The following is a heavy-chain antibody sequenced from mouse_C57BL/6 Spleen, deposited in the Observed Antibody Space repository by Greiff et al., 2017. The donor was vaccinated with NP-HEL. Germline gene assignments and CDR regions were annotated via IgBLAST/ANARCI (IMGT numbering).Heavy chain of an antibody. Sequence: EVQLQQSGPELVKPGASVKISCKASGYTFTDYYMNWVKQSHGKSLEWIGDINPNNGGTSYNQKFKGKATLTVDKSSSTAYMELRSLTSEDSAVYYCAGDHDWFAYWGQGTLVTVSA. CDR1: GYTFTDYY. V-gene: IGHV1-26*01. CDR3: AGDHDWFAY. J-gene: IGHJ3*01. CDR2: INPNNGGT.